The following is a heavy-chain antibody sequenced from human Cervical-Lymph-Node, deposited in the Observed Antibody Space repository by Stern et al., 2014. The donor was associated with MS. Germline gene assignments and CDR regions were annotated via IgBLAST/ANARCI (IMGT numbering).Heavy chain of an antibody. J-gene: IGHJ5*02. CDR2: IYYSGST. CDR3: ARELDPAGFWFDP. CDR1: GGSISRGDYY. V-gene: IGHV4-30-4*01. D-gene: IGHD3-10*01. Sequence: VQLVKSGPGLVKPSQTLSLTCTVSGGSISRGDYYWSWIRQPPGKGLVWIGYIYYSGSTYYNPSLKSRVTISVDTSKTQFSLKLSSVTAADTAVYYCARELDPAGFWFDPWGQGTLVTVSS.